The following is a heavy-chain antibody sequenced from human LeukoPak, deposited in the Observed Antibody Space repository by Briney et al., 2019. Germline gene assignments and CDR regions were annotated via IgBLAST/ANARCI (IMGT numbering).Heavy chain of an antibody. CDR2: IYTDGTT. J-gene: IGHJ6*03. Sequence: GGSLRLSCAASGFTINDNYMTWVRQAPGKGLDWVSFIYTDGTTVYADSVKGRFTLSRDDSKNILFLQINSLRAEDTAVYYCARATQLWESKHFYYYYYLDVWGKRTTVTVSS. V-gene: IGHV3-53*01. D-gene: IGHD3-16*01. CDR3: ARATQLWESKHFYYYYYLDV. CDR1: GFTINDNY.